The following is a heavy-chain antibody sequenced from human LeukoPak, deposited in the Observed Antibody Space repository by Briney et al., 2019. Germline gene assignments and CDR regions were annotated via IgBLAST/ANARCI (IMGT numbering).Heavy chain of an antibody. CDR3: ARGGGYASPIGY. CDR2: IYHSGST. D-gene: IGHD5-12*01. Sequence: SETLSLTCTLSGGSISTYYWSWIRQPPGKGLEWIGYIYHSGSTNYNPSLKSRVTISVDTSKNQFSLKLSSVTAADTAVYYCARGGGYASPIGYWGQRALVTASS. CDR1: GGSISTYY. J-gene: IGHJ4*02. V-gene: IGHV4-59*01.